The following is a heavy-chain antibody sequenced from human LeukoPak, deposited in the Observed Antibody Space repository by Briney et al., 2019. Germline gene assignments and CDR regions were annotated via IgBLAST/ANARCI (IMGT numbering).Heavy chain of an antibody. D-gene: IGHD2/OR15-2a*01. CDR2: ISTDGSST. J-gene: IGHJ6*02. CDR3: ASYLTSIPSGMDV. CDR1: GFTFSSYW. Sequence: PGGSLRLSCAASGFTFSSYWMHWVRQAPGKGLVWVSRISTDGSSTTYADSVKGRFTISRDNVKNTLFLQMNSLRAEDTAVYYCASYLTSIPSGMDVWGQGTTVIFSS. V-gene: IGHV3-74*01.